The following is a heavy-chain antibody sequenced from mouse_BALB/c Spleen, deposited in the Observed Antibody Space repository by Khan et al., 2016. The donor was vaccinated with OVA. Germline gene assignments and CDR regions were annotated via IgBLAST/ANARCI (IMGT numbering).Heavy chain of an antibody. CDR3: ARREKYGYDPSWFAY. V-gene: IGHV1-61*01. CDR2: IDPSDSEA. J-gene: IGHJ3*01. Sequence: QVQLQQSGAELVRPGASVKLSCKASGYTFTSYWMNWVRQRPGHGLEWIGRIDPSDSEAHYNQMFKDKATLTVDKSSSTAYMQLSSLTSEDSAVFYCARREKYGYDPSWFAYWGQGTLVTVSA. CDR1: GYTFTSYW. D-gene: IGHD2-2*01.